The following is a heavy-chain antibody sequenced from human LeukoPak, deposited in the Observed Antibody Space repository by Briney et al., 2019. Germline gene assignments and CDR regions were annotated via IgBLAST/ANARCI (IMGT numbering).Heavy chain of an antibody. CDR1: GYTFTSYD. D-gene: IGHD3-10*01. CDR3: ARRWGYYGSGSNLPVGAFDI. CDR2: MNPNSGNT. V-gene: IGHV1-8*01. Sequence: GASVKVSCKASGYTFTSYDINWVRQATGQGLEWMGWMNPNSGNTGYAQKFQGRVTITRNTSISTAYMELSSLRSEDTAVYYCARRWGYYGSGSNLPVGAFDIWGQGTMVTVSS. J-gene: IGHJ3*02.